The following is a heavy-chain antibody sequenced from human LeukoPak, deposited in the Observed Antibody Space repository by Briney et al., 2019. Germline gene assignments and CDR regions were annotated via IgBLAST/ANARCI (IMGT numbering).Heavy chain of an antibody. Sequence: ASVKVSCKASGGTFSSYAISWVRQAPGQGLEWMGGIIPIFGTANYAQKFQGRVTITADESTSTAYMELSSLRSEDTAVYYCARFPHCSSTSCYWFDPWGQGTLVTVSS. CDR3: ARFPHCSSTSCYWFDP. CDR1: GGTFSSYA. CDR2: IIPIFGTA. V-gene: IGHV1-69*13. J-gene: IGHJ5*02. D-gene: IGHD2-2*01.